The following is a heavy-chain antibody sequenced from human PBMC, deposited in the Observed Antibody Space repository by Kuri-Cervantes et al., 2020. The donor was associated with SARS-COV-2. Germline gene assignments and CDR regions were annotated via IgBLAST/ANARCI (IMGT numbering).Heavy chain of an antibody. CDR3: VRQFYYDFWSGNYFDY. CDR2: IYYSGST. J-gene: IGHJ4*02. CDR1: GGSISSSSYY. D-gene: IGHD3-3*01. Sequence: GSLRLSCTVSGGSISSSSYYWGWIRQPPGKGLEWIGSIYYSGSTYYNPSLKSRVTISVDTSKNQFSLKLSSVTAADTAVYYCVRQFYYDFWSGNYFDYWGQGTLVTVSS. V-gene: IGHV4-39*01.